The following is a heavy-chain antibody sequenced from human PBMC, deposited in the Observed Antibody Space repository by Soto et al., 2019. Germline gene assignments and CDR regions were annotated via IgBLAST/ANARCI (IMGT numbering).Heavy chain of an antibody. CDR2: IISIGGST. Sequence: GGSLRLSCAASGFTFSSYAMHWVRQAPGKGLEYVSAIISIGGSTYYANSVKCRFTISRDNSKNTLYLQMGSLRAEDMAVYYCARFSGYYSDYWGQGTLVTVSS. D-gene: IGHD3-22*01. V-gene: IGHV3-64*01. J-gene: IGHJ4*02. CDR3: ARFSGYYSDY. CDR1: GFTFSSYA.